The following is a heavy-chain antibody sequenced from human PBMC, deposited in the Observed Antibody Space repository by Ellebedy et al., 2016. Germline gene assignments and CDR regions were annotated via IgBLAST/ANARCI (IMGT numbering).Heavy chain of an antibody. CDR2: IKSKTDGGTT. V-gene: IGHV3-15*01. D-gene: IGHD3-10*01. CDR3: TTDNKGGWFGELPPVDY. J-gene: IGHJ4*02. Sequence: GGSLRLSCAASGFTFSNAWMSWVRQAPGKGLEWVGRIKSKTDGGTTDYAAPVKGRFTISRDDSKNTLYLQMNSLKTEDTAVYYCTTDNKGGWFGELPPVDYWGQGTLVTVSS. CDR1: GFTFSNAW.